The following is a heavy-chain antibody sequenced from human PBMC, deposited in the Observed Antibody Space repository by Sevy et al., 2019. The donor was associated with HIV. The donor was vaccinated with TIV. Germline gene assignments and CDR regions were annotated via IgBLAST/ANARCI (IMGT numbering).Heavy chain of an antibody. J-gene: IGHJ4*02. D-gene: IGHD6-13*01. CDR1: GGTFSSYA. CDR3: AREGGYSSSWYTGFDY. Sequence: ASVKVSCKSSGGTFSSYAISWVRQAPGQGLEWMGGIIPIFGTANYAQKFQGRVTITAEESTSPAYMELSSLRSEDTAVYYCAREGGYSSSWYTGFDYWGQGTLVTVSS. CDR2: IIPIFGTA. V-gene: IGHV1-69*13.